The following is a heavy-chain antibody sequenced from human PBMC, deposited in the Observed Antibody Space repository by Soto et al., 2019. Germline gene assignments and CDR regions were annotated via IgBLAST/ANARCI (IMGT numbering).Heavy chain of an antibody. D-gene: IGHD3-10*01. CDR3: ARVRTYYYGSGSYFAYGMDV. V-gene: IGHV4-4*02. CDR2: IYHSGSP. J-gene: IGHJ6*02. Sequence: QVQLQESGPGLVKPSGTLSLTCAVSGGSISSSNWWSWVRQPPGKGLYWIGEIYHSGSPNYNPSLKIRVTISVDKSKNQFSPKLSSVTAAGTAVYYCARVRTYYYGSGSYFAYGMDVWGQGTTVTVSS. CDR1: GGSISSSNW.